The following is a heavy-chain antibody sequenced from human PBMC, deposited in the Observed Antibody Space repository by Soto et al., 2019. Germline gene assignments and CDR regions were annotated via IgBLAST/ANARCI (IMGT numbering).Heavy chain of an antibody. J-gene: IGHJ2*01. V-gene: IGHV3-30-3*01. CDR2: ISYDGSNK. CDR3: ARPLWRDDYNWGYFDL. D-gene: IGHD4-4*01. Sequence: QVQLVESGGGEVQPGRSLRLSCAASGFTFSSYAMHWVRQAPGKGLEWVAVISYDGSNKYYADSVKGRFTISRDNSKNTLDLQMNSLRAEDTAVYYCARPLWRDDYNWGYFDLWGRGTLVTVSS. CDR1: GFTFSSYA.